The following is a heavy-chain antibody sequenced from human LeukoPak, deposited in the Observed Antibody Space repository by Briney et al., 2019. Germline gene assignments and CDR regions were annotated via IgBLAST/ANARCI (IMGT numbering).Heavy chain of an antibody. CDR2: INWNGGST. CDR1: GFTFDDYG. D-gene: IGHD3-3*01. V-gene: IGHV3-20*04. CDR3: ARDLGFWSGYYTEALNAFDI. J-gene: IGHJ3*02. Sequence: GGSLRLSCAASGFTFDDYGMSWVRQAPGKGLEWVSGINWNGGSTGYADSVKGRFTISRDNAKNTLYLQMNSLRAEDTAVYYCARDLGFWSGYYTEALNAFDIWGQGTMVTVSS.